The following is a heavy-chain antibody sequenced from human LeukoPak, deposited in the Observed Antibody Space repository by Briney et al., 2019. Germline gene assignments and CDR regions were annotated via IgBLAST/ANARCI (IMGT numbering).Heavy chain of an antibody. Sequence: ASVKVSCKASGYTFTSYGISWVRQAPGQGLEWMGWISGYNGNTNYAQKLQGRVTMNTDKSTSTAYMELRRLRSDDTAVYYCARVAYYYDSTTLFDIWGQGTMVTVSS. CDR3: ARVAYYYDSTTLFDI. D-gene: IGHD3-22*01. J-gene: IGHJ3*02. V-gene: IGHV1-18*01. CDR2: ISGYNGNT. CDR1: GYTFTSYG.